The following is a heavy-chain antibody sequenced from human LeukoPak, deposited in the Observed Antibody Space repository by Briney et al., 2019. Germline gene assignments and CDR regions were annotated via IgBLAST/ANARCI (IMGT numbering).Heavy chain of an antibody. CDR1: GYTFTGYY. V-gene: IGHV1-2*02. CDR2: INPNSGGT. CDR3: ARAETTVVTITPEPPDY. Sequence: ASVKVSCKASGYTFTGYYMHWVRQAPGQGLEWMGWINPNSGGTNYAQKFQGRVTMTRDTSISTAYMEMSRLRSDDTAVYYCARAETTVVTITPEPPDYWGQGTLVTVSS. D-gene: IGHD4-23*01. J-gene: IGHJ4*02.